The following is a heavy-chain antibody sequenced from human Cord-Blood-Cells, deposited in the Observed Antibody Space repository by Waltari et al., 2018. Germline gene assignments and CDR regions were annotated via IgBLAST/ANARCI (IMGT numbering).Heavy chain of an antibody. CDR3: ATSSPPLY. D-gene: IGHD6-13*01. CDR2: ISSSSSYI. CDR1: GFTFSSDS. Sequence: EVQLLASGGGLVKLGGSLRLSRAASGFTFSSDSLNWVRRAPGKGLEWVSSISSSSSYIYYADSVKGRFTISRDNAKNSLYLQMNSLRAEDTAVYYCATSSPPLYWGQGTLVTVSS. J-gene: IGHJ4*02. V-gene: IGHV3-21*01.